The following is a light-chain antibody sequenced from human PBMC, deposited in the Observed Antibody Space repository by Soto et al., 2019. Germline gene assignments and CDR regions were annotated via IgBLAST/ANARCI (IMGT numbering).Light chain of an antibody. CDR3: QQYDSSLYT. CDR1: QSVSSSY. J-gene: IGKJ2*01. V-gene: IGKV3-20*01. Sequence: EIVLTQSPGTLSLSPGERATLSGRASQSVSSSYLAWYQQKPGQSPRLLIYGASSRATDIPDRFSGSGSGTDFTLTISRLEPEDFAVYYCQQYDSSLYTFGQGTKLEIK. CDR2: GAS.